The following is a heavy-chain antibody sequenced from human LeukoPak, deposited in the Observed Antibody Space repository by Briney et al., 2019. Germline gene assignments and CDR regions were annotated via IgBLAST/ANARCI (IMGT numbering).Heavy chain of an antibody. CDR2: ISNRGGTI. CDR3: AGGPQYTGSFPY. D-gene: IGHD1-26*01. CDR1: GFSFNTYE. J-gene: IGHJ4*02. Sequence: GGSLRLSCAASGFSFNTYEMTWVRQAPGMGLEWLSYISNRGGTIKYADSVKGRFTISRDSAENALYLQMNNLGVDDTAVYFCAGGPQYTGSFPYWGQGTLVAVSS. V-gene: IGHV3-48*03.